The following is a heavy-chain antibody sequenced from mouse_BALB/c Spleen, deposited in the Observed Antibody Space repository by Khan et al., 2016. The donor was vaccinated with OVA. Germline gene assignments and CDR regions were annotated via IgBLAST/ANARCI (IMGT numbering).Heavy chain of an antibody. V-gene: IGHV3-2*02. CDR1: GYSITSGYG. D-gene: IGHD2-10*02. CDR2: ISYSGNT. CDR3: ARTASMEY. Sequence: EVKLHESGPGLVKPSQSLSLTCTVTGYSITSGYGWNWIRQFPGNKLEWMGYISYSGNTNYNPSLKSRISITRDTSKNQFFLQLNSVTTEDTATYYSARTASMEYWGQGTTLTVSS. J-gene: IGHJ2*01.